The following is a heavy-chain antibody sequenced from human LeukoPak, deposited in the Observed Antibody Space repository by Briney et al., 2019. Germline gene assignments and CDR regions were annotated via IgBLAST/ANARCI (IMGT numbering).Heavy chain of an antibody. CDR1: GDFITAYY. CDR3: ARSSEGRYYYDSSGYSYYYYYMDV. CDR2: IYYSGST. V-gene: IGHV4-59*01. D-gene: IGHD3-22*01. Sequence: SETLSLTCTVSGDFITAYYWSWIRQPPGKGLEWIGYIYYSGSTNYNPSLKSRVTISVDTSKNQFSLKLNSVTAADTAVYYCARSSEGRYYYDSSGYSYYYYYMDVWGKGTTVTISS. J-gene: IGHJ6*03.